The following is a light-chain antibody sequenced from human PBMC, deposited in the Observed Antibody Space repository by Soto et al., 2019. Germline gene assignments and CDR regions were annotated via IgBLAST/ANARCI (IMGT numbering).Light chain of an antibody. CDR2: GNG. V-gene: IGLV1-40*01. CDR3: QSYDNRLTVSV. CDR1: SNNIGAGYD. J-gene: IGLJ3*02. Sequence: QSVLTQPPSVSGAPGQRVTIACDGSSNNIGAGYDVHWYQHVPGSAPKLLIYGNGNRPSGVPDRFSASKFGTSASLAIAGIQTDDEADYYCQSYDNRLTVSVFGGGTKLTVL.